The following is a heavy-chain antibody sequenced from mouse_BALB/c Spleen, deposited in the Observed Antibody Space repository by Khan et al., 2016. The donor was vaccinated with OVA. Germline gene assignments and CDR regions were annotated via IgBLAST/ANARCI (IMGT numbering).Heavy chain of an antibody. CDR1: GFSLSNYG. V-gene: IGHV2-9*02. D-gene: IGHD1-1*01. Sequence: QVQLKQSGPGLVAPSQSLSITCTVSGFSLSNYGIHWVRQPPGKGLEWLGVIWTGGITNYNSALMSRLIISKDNSKSQVFLKMNRLQTDDTAIYYCARSYDYYVGGCAYWGQGTLVTVSA. CDR3: ARSYDYYVGGCAY. CDR2: IWTGGIT. J-gene: IGHJ3*01.